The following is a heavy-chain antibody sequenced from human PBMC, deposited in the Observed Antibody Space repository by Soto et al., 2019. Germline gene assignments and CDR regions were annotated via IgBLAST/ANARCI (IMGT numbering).Heavy chain of an antibody. CDR3: ARDRDYYDSSGPSADAFDI. CDR1: GGTFSSYA. V-gene: IGHV1-69*06. D-gene: IGHD3-22*01. CDR2: IIPIFGTA. J-gene: IGHJ3*02. Sequence: QVQLVQSGAEVKKPGSSVKVSCKASGGTFSSYAISWVRQAPGQGLEWMGGIIPIFGTANYAQKFQGRVTITADKSPSTAYMELSSLRSEDTAVYYCARDRDYYDSSGPSADAFDIWGQGTMVTVSS.